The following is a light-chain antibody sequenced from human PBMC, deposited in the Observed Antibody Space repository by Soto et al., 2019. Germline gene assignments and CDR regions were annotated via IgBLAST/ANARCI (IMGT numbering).Light chain of an antibody. CDR1: QDISKY. Sequence: DIQMTQSPSSLSASVGDRVTITCRARQDISKYLSWYRQKPGKAPELLIYGAYNVHSGVPSRFSASGSATQFTLTISSLQPEDVGHYYCQQSYSFPLTFGQGTKVEIK. CDR2: GAY. CDR3: QQSYSFPLT. V-gene: IGKV1-39*01. J-gene: IGKJ2*01.